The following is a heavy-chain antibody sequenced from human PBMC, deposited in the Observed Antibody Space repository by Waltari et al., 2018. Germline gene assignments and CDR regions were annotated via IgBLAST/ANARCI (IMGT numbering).Heavy chain of an antibody. V-gene: IGHV4-39*07. CDR2: IYYSGNT. CDR3: AKVWKNYRTDY. Sequence: QLQLQESGPGLVKPSETLSLTCTFSSVAIISRGYYWGWIRQPQGKGLEWMGSIYYSGNTYYNPSLKNRVTISVDTSKNQFSLKVTSVTAADTAVYYCAKVWKNYRTDYWGQGTLVTVSS. J-gene: IGHJ4*02. D-gene: IGHD1-7*01. CDR1: SVAIISRGYY.